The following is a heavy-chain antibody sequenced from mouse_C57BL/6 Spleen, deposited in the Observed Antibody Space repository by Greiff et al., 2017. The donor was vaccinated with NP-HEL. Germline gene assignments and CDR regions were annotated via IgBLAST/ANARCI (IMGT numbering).Heavy chain of an antibody. Sequence: QVQLQQPGTELVKPGASVKLSCKASGYTFTSYWMHWVKQRPAQGLEWIGNINPSNGGTNYNEKFKSKATLTVDKSSSTAYMQLSSLTSEDSAVYYCARGDGNYGAWFAYWGQGTLVTVSA. CDR3: ARGDGNYGAWFAY. V-gene: IGHV1-53*01. CDR1: GYTFTSYW. J-gene: IGHJ3*01. D-gene: IGHD2-1*01. CDR2: INPSNGGT.